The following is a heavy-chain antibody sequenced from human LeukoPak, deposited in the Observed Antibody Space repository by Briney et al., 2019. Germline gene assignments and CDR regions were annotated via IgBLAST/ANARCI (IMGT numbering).Heavy chain of an antibody. CDR3: ARSDYYASRGPFDY. V-gene: IGHV1-2*02. J-gene: IGHJ4*02. D-gene: IGHD3-22*01. CDR2: INPNSGGT. Sequence: ASVKVSCKASGYTFTGYYIFWVRQVPGQGLEWMGWINPNSGGTTYAQNFQGRVTMTSDKSISTAYMELTRLTSDDTAVYYSARSDYYASRGPFDYWGQGTLVTVSS. CDR1: GYTFTGYY.